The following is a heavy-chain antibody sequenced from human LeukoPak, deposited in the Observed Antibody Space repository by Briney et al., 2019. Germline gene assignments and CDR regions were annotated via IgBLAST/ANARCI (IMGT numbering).Heavy chain of an antibody. J-gene: IGHJ3*01. CDR1: GFTFDDYS. CDR2: ISWNSGNV. D-gene: IGHD5-24*01. Sequence: PGRSLRLSCGASGFTFDDYSMHWVRQAPGKGLEWVSGISWNSGNVGYADSVKGRFTISRDNAKNSLYLQMNSLRAEDTALYYCAKDDTYGLQAFHVWGQGTMVTVSS. CDR3: AKDDTYGLQAFHV. V-gene: IGHV3-9*01.